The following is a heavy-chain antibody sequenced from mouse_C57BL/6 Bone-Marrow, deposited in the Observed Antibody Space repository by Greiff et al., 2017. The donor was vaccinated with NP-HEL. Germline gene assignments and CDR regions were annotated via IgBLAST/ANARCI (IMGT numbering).Heavy chain of an antibody. CDR2: INYDGSST. Sequence: EVQVVESEGGLVQPGSSMKLSCTASGFTFSDYYMAWVRQVPEKGLEWVANINYDGSSTYYLDSLKSRFIISRDNAKNILYLQMSSLKSEDTATYYCARDGLTTVVADWYFDVWGTGTTVTVSS. J-gene: IGHJ1*03. CDR3: ARDGLTTVVADWYFDV. D-gene: IGHD1-1*01. V-gene: IGHV5-16*01. CDR1: GFTFSDYY.